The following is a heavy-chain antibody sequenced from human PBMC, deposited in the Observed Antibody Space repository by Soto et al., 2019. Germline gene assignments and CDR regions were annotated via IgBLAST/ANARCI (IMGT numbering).Heavy chain of an antibody. CDR3: ARDSPIGSTFSGYEAIDY. CDR2: IIPLLDIT. Sequence: SVKVSCKTSGGTFSNDIFTWVRQAPGQGLEWMGRIIPLLDITNYAQKFQGRVTITADKSTSTAYMELNSLRSEDTAVYYCARDSPIGSTFSGYEAIDYWGQGTMVTVSS. J-gene: IGHJ4*02. CDR1: GGTFSNDI. V-gene: IGHV1-69*04. D-gene: IGHD5-12*01.